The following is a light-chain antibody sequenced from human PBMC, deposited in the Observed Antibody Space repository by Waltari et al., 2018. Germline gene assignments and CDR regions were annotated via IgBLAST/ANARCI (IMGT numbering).Light chain of an antibody. Sequence: DFQLTDPPSTLPASVGARLTITCRASQSISSWLAWYQQKPGKAPKHLIYKASSLESGVTSRFSGSGSGTEFTLTISSLQPDDFATYYCQHYSNYPETFGQGTKVEI. CDR2: KAS. J-gene: IGKJ1*01. V-gene: IGKV1-5*03. CDR1: QSISSW. CDR3: QHYSNYPET.